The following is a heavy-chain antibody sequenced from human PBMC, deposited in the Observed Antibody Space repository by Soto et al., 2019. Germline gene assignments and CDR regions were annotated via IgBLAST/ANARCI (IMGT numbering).Heavy chain of an antibody. CDR1: GGSINSGGYY. Sequence: LSLTCTVSGGSINSGGYYWSWIRQHPGKGLEWIGYINYSGSTNYNPSLKSRVIISRDTSKNQLSLNLSSVTAADTAIYYCARNYYNSQVYGYWGEGTLVTVSS. V-gene: IGHV4-31*03. J-gene: IGHJ4*02. CDR3: ARNYYNSQVYGY. CDR2: INYSGST. D-gene: IGHD3-22*01.